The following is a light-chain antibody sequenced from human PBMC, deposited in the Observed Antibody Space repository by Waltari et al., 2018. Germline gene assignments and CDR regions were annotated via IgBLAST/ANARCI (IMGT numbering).Light chain of an antibody. Sequence: DIQMTQSPPTLSASVGDRVTITCRASQSISTWLAWYQQKPGKAPKLLIYKASTLESGVPSRFSGSGSGTGFALTISSLQPDDFATYYCQHYASWLTFGGGTKVEVK. J-gene: IGKJ4*01. CDR3: QHYASWLT. CDR1: QSISTW. V-gene: IGKV1-5*03. CDR2: KAS.